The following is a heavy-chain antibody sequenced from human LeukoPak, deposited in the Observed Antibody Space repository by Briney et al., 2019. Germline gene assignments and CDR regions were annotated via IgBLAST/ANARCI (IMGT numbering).Heavy chain of an antibody. V-gene: IGHV1-18*01. J-gene: IGHJ6*02. CDR3: ARVDYGDYDYYGMDV. Sequence: ASVKVSCKASGYTLTSYGISWVRQAPGQGLEWMGWISAYNGNTNYAQKLQGRVTMTTDTSTSTAYMELRSLRSDDTAVYYCARVDYGDYDYYGMDVWGQGTTVTVSS. D-gene: IGHD4-17*01. CDR1: GYTLTSYG. CDR2: ISAYNGNT.